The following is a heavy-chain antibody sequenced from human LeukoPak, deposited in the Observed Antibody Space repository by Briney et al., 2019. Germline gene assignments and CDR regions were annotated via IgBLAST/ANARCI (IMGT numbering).Heavy chain of an antibody. V-gene: IGHV4-30-4*01. Sequence: SQTLSLTCTVSGGSISSGDYYWSWIRQPPGKGLEWIGYIYYSGSTYYNPSLKSRVTISVDTSKNQFSLKLSSVTAADTAVYYCARVCSGGSCYYYYGMDVWGQGTTVTVSS. CDR3: ARVCSGGSCYYYYGMDV. CDR2: IYYSGST. CDR1: GGSISSGDYY. J-gene: IGHJ6*02. D-gene: IGHD2-15*01.